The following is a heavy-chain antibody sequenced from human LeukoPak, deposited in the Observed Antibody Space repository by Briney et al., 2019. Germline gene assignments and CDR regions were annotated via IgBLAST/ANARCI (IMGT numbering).Heavy chain of an antibody. CDR2: INSDGSST. CDR3: VRQLRAAAGPYYFDY. D-gene: IGHD6-13*01. CDR1: GFTVSSNY. J-gene: IGHJ4*02. V-gene: IGHV3-74*01. Sequence: GGSLRLSCAASGFTVSSNYMSWVRQAPGKGLVWVSRINSDGSSTSYADSVKGRFTISRDNAKNTLYLQMNSLRAEDTAVYYCVRQLRAAAGPYYFDYWGQGTLVTVSS.